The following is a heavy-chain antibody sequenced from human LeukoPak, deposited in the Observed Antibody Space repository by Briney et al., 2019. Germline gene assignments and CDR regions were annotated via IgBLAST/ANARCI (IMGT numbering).Heavy chain of an antibody. J-gene: IGHJ4*02. D-gene: IGHD3-22*01. CDR2: IYYGGNT. Sequence: PSETLSLTCTVSGGSISSSGHYWGWIRQPPGKGLEWIGSIYYGGNTYYNPSLKSRLAISVDTSKDLFSLKLSSVTAADTALYYCARHRSSSRGGSGFSQGQFDYWGQGTLVTVSS. CDR3: ARHRSSSRGGSGFSQGQFDY. CDR1: GGSISSSGHY. V-gene: IGHV4-39*01.